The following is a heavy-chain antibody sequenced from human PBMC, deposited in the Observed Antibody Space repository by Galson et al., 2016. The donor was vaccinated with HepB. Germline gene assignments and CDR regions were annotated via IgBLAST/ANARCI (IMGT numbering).Heavy chain of an antibody. V-gene: IGHV3-23*01. J-gene: IGHJ6*02. Sequence: SLRLSCAASGFRFSTYAMTWVRQAPGKGLEWVSGITGTTFATYYADSVRGRFTISRDNSNHMLYLHMNSLRAEDTAVYYCAKGSYYGSAYLYGSDVWGQGTTVTVSS. CDR2: ITGTTFAT. CDR3: AKGSYYGSAYLYGSDV. CDR1: GFRFSTYA. D-gene: IGHD3-10*01.